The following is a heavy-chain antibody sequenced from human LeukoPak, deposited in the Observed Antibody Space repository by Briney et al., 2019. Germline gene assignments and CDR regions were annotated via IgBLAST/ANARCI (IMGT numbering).Heavy chain of an antibody. CDR3: ARDYDSSGSPHGWFDP. Sequence: ASVKVSCKASGYTFTGYYMHWVRQAPGQGLEWMGWINPNSGGTNYAQKFQGRVTMTRGTSISTAYMELSRPRSDDTAVYYCARDYDSSGSPHGWFDPWGQGTLVTVSS. D-gene: IGHD3-22*01. CDR1: GYTFTGYY. J-gene: IGHJ5*02. CDR2: INPNSGGT. V-gene: IGHV1-2*02.